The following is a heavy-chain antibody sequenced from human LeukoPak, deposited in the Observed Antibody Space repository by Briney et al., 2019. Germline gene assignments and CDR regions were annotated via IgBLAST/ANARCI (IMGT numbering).Heavy chain of an antibody. Sequence: GRSLRLSCAASGFTLSSYWMHWVRQAPGKGLVWVSRINSDGSSTSYGDSVKGRFTISRDNAKHTLYLQMNSLRAEDTAVYYCAKSDRFDPWVQGTLVCVSS. V-gene: IGHV3-74*01. CDR1: GFTLSSYW. CDR2: INSDGSST. CDR3: AKSDRFDP. J-gene: IGHJ5*02.